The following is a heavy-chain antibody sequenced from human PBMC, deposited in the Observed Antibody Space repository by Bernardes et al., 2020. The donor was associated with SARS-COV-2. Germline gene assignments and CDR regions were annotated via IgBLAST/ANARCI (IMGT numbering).Heavy chain of an antibody. V-gene: IGHV3-33*01. J-gene: IGHJ4*02. CDR2: IWYDGSNK. Sequence: GSLRLSCAASGFTFSSYGMHWVRQAPGKGLEWVAVIWYDGSNKYYADSVKGRFTISRDNSKNTLYLQMNSLRAEDTAVYYCAREWELPYIDYWGQGTLVTVSS. CDR1: GFTFSSYG. D-gene: IGHD1-26*01. CDR3: AREWELPYIDY.